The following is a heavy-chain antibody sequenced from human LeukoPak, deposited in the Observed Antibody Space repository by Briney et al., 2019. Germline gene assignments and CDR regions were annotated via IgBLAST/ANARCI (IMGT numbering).Heavy chain of an antibody. Sequence: ASVKVSCKGSGYTFSVYYMHWVRQAPGQGLEWMGWMDPKSGDTIYAPKFQGRVSMTRDTSITTAYMELSSLTFDDSAIYYCATKGGLTPNTLAMWGHGTMVTVSS. J-gene: IGHJ3*01. V-gene: IGHV1-2*02. CDR3: ATKGGLTPNTLAM. CDR1: GYTFSVYY. CDR2: MDPKSGDT. D-gene: IGHD2-15*01.